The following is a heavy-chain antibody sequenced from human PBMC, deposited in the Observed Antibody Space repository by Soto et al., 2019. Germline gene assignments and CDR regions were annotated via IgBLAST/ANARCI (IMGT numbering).Heavy chain of an antibody. J-gene: IGHJ4*02. V-gene: IGHV1-46*01. Sequence: ASVKVSCKASGYTFTSYYMHWVRQAPGQGLEWMGIINPSGGSTSYAQKLQGRVTMTRDTSTSTVYMELSSLRSEDKAVYYCATEVVGAGEVYFDYWGQGTLVTVSS. CDR3: ATEVVGAGEVYFDY. D-gene: IGHD1-26*01. CDR1: GYTFTSYY. CDR2: INPSGGST.